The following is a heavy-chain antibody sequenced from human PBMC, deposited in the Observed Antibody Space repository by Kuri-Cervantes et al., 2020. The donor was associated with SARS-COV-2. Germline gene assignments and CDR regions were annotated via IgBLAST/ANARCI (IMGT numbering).Heavy chain of an antibody. Sequence: GGSLRLSCAASGFTFSSYAMSWVRQAPGKGLEWVSAISGSGGSTYYADSVKGRFTISRDNSKNTLYLQMNSLRAEDTAVYYCARSPYDFWSGYYTGYYYYYGMDVWGQGSTVTVSS. J-gene: IGHJ6*02. D-gene: IGHD3-3*01. V-gene: IGHV3-23*01. CDR3: ARSPYDFWSGYYTGYYYYYGMDV. CDR2: ISGSGGST. CDR1: GFTFSSYA.